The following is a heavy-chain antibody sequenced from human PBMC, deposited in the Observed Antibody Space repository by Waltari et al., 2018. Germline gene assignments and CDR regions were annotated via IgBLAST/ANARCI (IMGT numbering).Heavy chain of an antibody. V-gene: IGHV4-59*11. Sequence: QVQLQESGPGLVKPSETLSLTCTVSGGSISSHYWSWIRQPPGKGLEWIGYIYYSGSTNYNPSLKSRVTISVDTSKNQFSLKLSSVTAADTAVYYCARDGHYYDSSGYYNWFDPWGQGTLVTVSS. CDR1: GGSISSHY. CDR2: IYYSGST. D-gene: IGHD3-22*01. J-gene: IGHJ5*02. CDR3: ARDGHYYDSSGYYNWFDP.